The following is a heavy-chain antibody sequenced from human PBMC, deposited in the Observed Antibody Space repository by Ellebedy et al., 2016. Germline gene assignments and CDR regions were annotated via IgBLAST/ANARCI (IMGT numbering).Heavy chain of an antibody. CDR2: ISPYTGNT. D-gene: IGHD2-15*01. V-gene: IGHV1-18*01. CDR3: ARRGGDSCYSEGCWFDT. J-gene: IGHJ5*02. Sequence: ASVKVSCXASGYTFTSTGITWVRQAPGQGLEWMGWISPYTGNTKSAQSFQGRVTMTTDPSTSTAYMDLRSLTSDDTAVYYCARRGGDSCYSEGCWFDTWGQGTLVTVSS. CDR1: GYTFTSTG.